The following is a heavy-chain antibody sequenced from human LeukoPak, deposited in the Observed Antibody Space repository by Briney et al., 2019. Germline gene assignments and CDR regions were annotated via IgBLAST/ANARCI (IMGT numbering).Heavy chain of an antibody. Sequence: ETLSLTCTVSGYSISSGYYWGWIRQPPGKGLEWVANIKQDGSEKYYVDSVKGRFTISRDNAKNSLYLQMNSLRAEDTAVYYCARTRSSGSVRRYFDYWGQGTLVTVSS. CDR2: IKQDGSEK. CDR1: GYSISSGYY. J-gene: IGHJ4*02. D-gene: IGHD3-10*01. V-gene: IGHV3-7*01. CDR3: ARTRSSGSVRRYFDY.